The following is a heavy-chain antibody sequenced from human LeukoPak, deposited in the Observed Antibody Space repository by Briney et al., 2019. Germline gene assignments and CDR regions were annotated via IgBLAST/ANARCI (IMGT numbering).Heavy chain of an antibody. D-gene: IGHD1-14*01. CDR3: ARGEAGGRYYYYYMDV. CDR1: GYTFTSYG. V-gene: IGHV1-18*01. J-gene: IGHJ6*03. Sequence: GASVKVSCKASGYTFTSYGISWVRQAPGQGLEWMGWISAYNGNTNYAQKLQGRVTMTTDTSTSTAYMELRSLRSDDTAVYYCARGEAGGRYYYYYMDVWGKGTTVTTSS. CDR2: ISAYNGNT.